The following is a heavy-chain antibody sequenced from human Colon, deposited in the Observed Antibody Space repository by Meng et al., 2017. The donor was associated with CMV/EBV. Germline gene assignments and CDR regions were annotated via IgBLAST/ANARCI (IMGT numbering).Heavy chain of an antibody. D-gene: IGHD1-1*01. CDR2: INYRGSDT. V-gene: IGHV3-21*01. Sequence: GESLKISCAASGFSFGSYTMSWVRQAPGRGLEWASSINYRGSDTYYADSVKGRFTISRDNAKNSLYLQMNSLRADDTAVYYCARALKPLGTRSGLDVWGQGTTVTVSS. CDR1: GFSFGSYT. J-gene: IGHJ6*02. CDR3: ARALKPLGTRSGLDV.